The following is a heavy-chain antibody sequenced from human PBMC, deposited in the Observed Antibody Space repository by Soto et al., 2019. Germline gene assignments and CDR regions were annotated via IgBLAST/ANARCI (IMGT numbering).Heavy chain of an antibody. CDR2: IWYDENTK. CDR3: ARPLVAPVAGPYYYGMDV. CDR1: GFTFNSYG. Sequence: QIQLVESGGGVVQPGRSLRLSCTASGFTFNSYGFNWVRQAPGKGLEWVAVIWYDENTKYYADSVKGRFTISRDNLRSTVYLQMNSLTAEDTAVYYCARPLVAPVAGPYYYGMDVWRQGTTVTVSS. J-gene: IGHJ6*02. V-gene: IGHV3-33*01. D-gene: IGHD6-19*01.